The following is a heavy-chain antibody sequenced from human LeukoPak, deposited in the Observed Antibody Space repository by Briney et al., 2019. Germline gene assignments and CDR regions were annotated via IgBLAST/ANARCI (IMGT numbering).Heavy chain of an antibody. D-gene: IGHD3-22*01. CDR3: ARSIFESSGLVFDY. Sequence: PSETLSLTCIVSGGSISRDNYYWSWIRQHPGKGLEWIGYIYSSGSTYYNPSLKSRVTISADNSKNQFSLKLSSVTAADTALYYCARSIFESSGLVFDYWGQGTLATVSS. V-gene: IGHV4-31*03. J-gene: IGHJ4*02. CDR1: GGSISRDNYY. CDR2: IYSSGST.